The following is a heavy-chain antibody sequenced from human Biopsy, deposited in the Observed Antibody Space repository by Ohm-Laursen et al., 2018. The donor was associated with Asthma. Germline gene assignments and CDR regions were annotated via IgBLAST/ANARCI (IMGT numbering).Heavy chain of an antibody. CDR3: ARAADYSHYYGIDA. J-gene: IGHJ6*02. CDR1: GYTFNRAG. Sequence: SVTVSCKTSGYTFNRAGITWVRQAPGQGLEWMGWISVYNGNTKVAQRLQDRVTMITDTSTSTTYMELRRLRSDDTAVYFCARAADYSHYYGIDAWGQGTTVTVS. D-gene: IGHD3-10*01. CDR2: ISVYNGNT. V-gene: IGHV1-18*01.